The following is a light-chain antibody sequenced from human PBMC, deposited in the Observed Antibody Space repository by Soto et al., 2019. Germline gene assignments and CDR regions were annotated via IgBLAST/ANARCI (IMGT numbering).Light chain of an antibody. CDR3: CSYVGSSTWV. CDR2: EDS. J-gene: IGLJ3*02. CDR1: SSDVGSYNL. V-gene: IGLV2-23*01. Sequence: QSVLTQPASVSGSPGQSITISCTGTSSDVGSYNLVSWYQQHPGKAPKLMIYEDSKRPSGVSNRFSGSKSGNTASLTISGLQAEDEADYYCCSYVGSSTWVFGGGTKVTVL.